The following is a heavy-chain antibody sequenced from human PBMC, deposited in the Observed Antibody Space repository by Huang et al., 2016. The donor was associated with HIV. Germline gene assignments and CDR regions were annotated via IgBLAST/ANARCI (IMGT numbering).Heavy chain of an antibody. Sequence: QVQLVESGGGVVQPGRSLRLSCAASGFIFSNYGMHWVRQAPGKGLEWVALISYDGSNKYYTDSVKGRFSISRDNSKNTLYRQMNSLRAEDTAVYYCALKGDSSGWEYFRHWGQGTLVTVSS. CDR2: ISYDGSNK. V-gene: IGHV3-30*03. CDR1: GFIFSNYG. CDR3: ALKGDSSGWEYFRH. D-gene: IGHD6-19*01. J-gene: IGHJ1*01.